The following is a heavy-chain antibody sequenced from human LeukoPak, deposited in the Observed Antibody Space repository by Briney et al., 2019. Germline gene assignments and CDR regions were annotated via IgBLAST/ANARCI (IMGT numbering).Heavy chain of an antibody. CDR2: ISGSGGST. V-gene: IGHV3-23*01. D-gene: IGHD4-23*01. Sequence: GGCLRLSCAASGLTFSSYAMSCVRHAHGKGMEWGSAISGSGGSTYYAESVKGRFTISRDNSKNTLYLQMNSLRVEDTAIYYCVRIEANGGQGVLAYWGQGILVIVSS. CDR1: GLTFSSYA. J-gene: IGHJ4*02. CDR3: VRIEANGGQGVLAY.